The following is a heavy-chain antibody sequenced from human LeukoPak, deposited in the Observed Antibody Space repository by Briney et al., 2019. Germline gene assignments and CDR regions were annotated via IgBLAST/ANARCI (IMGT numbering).Heavy chain of an antibody. CDR2: ISSSGSTI. V-gene: IGHV3-11*01. Sequence: GGSLRLSCAASEFTFSDYYMSWIRQAPGKGLEWVSYISSSGSTIYYADSVKGRFTISRDNAKNSLYLQMNSLRAEDTAVYYCASSIQLWPPFYYGMDVWGQGTTVTVSS. J-gene: IGHJ6*02. CDR1: EFTFSDYY. D-gene: IGHD5-18*01. CDR3: ASSIQLWPPFYYGMDV.